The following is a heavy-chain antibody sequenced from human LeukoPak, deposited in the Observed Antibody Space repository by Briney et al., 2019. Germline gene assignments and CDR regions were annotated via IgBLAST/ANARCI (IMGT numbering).Heavy chain of an antibody. CDR3: ARELSGYSSGNFDY. CDR1: GFTFSSYA. Sequence: TGGSLRLSCAASGFTFSSYAMSWVRQAPGKGLEWVSAISASGFSTYYSDSVKGRFTISRDNSKNTLYLQMNSLRAEDTAVYYCARELSGYSSGNFDYWGQGTLVTVSS. CDR2: ISASGFST. D-gene: IGHD6-19*01. J-gene: IGHJ4*02. V-gene: IGHV3-23*01.